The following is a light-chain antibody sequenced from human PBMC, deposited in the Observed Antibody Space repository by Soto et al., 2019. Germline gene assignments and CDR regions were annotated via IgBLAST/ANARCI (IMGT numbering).Light chain of an antibody. V-gene: IGKV3-20*01. Sequence: EIVLTQSPGTLSLSPGERATLSCRASQSVSNNYLAWYQQKPGQAPRLLIYDASNRATGIPARFSGSGSGTDFTLTISRLEPEDFAVYYCQQYGSSPQTFGQGTKVDIK. J-gene: IGKJ1*01. CDR2: DAS. CDR3: QQYGSSPQT. CDR1: QSVSNNY.